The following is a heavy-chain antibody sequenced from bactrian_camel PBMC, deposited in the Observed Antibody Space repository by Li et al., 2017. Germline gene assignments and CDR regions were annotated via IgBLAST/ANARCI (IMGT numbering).Heavy chain of an antibody. V-gene: IGHV3S53*01. CDR2: LSSRGNA. Sequence: HVQLVESGGGSVQAGGSLRLSCQASGYMFSVYCMAWFRQAPGKEREWVAALSSRGNAYYADSVKGRFTISRDNAKNTLYLDMDNLQPEDTAIYYCASGVSYPGDPGHRL. CDR1: GYMFSVYC. J-gene: IGHJ4*01. D-gene: IGHD3*01.